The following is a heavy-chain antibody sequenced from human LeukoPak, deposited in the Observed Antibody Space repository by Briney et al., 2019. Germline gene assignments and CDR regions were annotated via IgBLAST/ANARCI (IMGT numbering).Heavy chain of an antibody. J-gene: IGHJ4*02. D-gene: IGHD3-22*01. CDR3: AKGPYYYDSSGAYHYFDY. CDR2: ISWNSGSI. Sequence: GGSLRLSCATSGFTFDDYAMHWVRQAPGKGLEWVSGISWNSGSIGYADSVKGRFTISRDNAKNSLYLQINSLRAEDTALYYCAKGPYYYDSSGAYHYFDYWGQGTLVTVSS. V-gene: IGHV3-9*01. CDR1: GFTFDDYA.